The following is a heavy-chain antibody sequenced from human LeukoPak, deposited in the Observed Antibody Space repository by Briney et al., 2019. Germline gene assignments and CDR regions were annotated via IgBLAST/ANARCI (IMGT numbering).Heavy chain of an antibody. V-gene: IGHV3-7*04. CDR2: IHPDGSEK. CDR1: GFTFSTFW. D-gene: IGHD2-21*02. CDR3: ARGGTTKVTY. Sequence: GGSLRLSCEASGFTFSTFWVTWVRQAPGRGLEWVANIHPDGSEKYYVGSGKGRFTISRDNAKNSLYLQMNCLRAEDTAVYYCARGGTTKVTYWGQGTLVTVSS. J-gene: IGHJ4*02.